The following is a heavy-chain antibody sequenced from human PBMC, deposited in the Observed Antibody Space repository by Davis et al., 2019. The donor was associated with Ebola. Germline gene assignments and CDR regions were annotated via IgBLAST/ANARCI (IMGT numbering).Heavy chain of an antibody. CDR3: ARGGYCSGGSCYYFDY. V-gene: IGHV1-2*06. CDR2: INPNSGGT. J-gene: IGHJ4*02. CDR1: GYTFTGYY. D-gene: IGHD2-15*01. Sequence: ASVKVSCRASGYTFTGYYMHWVRQAPGQGLEWMGRINPNSGGTNYAQKFQGRVTMTRDTSISTAYMELSRLRSDDTAVYYCARGGYCSGGSCYYFDYWGQGTLVTVSS.